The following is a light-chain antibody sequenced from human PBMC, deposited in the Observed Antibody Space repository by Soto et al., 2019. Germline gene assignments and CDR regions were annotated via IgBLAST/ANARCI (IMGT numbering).Light chain of an antibody. CDR3: FSYTSSGTYV. CDR1: SRDVGNYKD. Sequence: QSPVTQPDSGSGSPGQSINLSFTGTSRDVGNYKDVSWYQQHPCKAPKLMIYEVSKRPSGVSNRFSGSKSGNTASLTISGLQAEDETDYYCFSYTSSGTYVFGTGTKVTVL. CDR2: EVS. J-gene: IGLJ1*01. V-gene: IGLV2-14*01.